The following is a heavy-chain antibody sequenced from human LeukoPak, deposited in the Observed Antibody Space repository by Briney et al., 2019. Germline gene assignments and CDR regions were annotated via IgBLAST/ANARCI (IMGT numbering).Heavy chain of an antibody. CDR2: IRYDGSNK. Sequence: PGGSLRLSCAASGFTFSSYSMHWVRQAPGKGLEWVAFIRYDGSNKYYADSVKGRFTISRDNSKNTLYLQMNSLRAEDTAVYYCAKAPPTREIVVVPAAIGRFDYWGQGTLVTVSS. D-gene: IGHD2-2*02. CDR1: GFTFSSYS. J-gene: IGHJ4*02. V-gene: IGHV3-30*02. CDR3: AKAPPTREIVVVPAAIGRFDY.